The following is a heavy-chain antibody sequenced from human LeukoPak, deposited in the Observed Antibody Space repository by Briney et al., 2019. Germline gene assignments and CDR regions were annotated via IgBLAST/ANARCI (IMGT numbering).Heavy chain of an antibody. Sequence: QPGGSLRLSCAASGFTFSSYGMHWVRQAPGKGLEWVAFIRYDGSNKYYADSVKGRFTISRDNSKNTLYLQMNSLRAEDTAVYYCAALRYFDWLLAYWGQGTLVTVSS. CDR3: AALRYFDWLLAY. D-gene: IGHD3-9*01. J-gene: IGHJ4*02. CDR1: GFTFSSYG. CDR2: IRYDGSNK. V-gene: IGHV3-30*02.